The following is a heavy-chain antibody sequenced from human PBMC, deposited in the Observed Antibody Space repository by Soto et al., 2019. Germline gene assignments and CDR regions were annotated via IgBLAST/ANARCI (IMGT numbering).Heavy chain of an antibody. CDR2: ISGNGVST. V-gene: IGHV3-23*01. J-gene: IGHJ6*02. CDR3: AKVQGSGSGLYYFYYYGLDV. Sequence: EVQLLESGGGLVQPGGSLRLSCAASGFTCSSYALSLVRQAPGKGLQCVSTISGNGVSTYYADSMKGRFTISRDNSRNSLYLQLNSLRAEDTAVYYCAKVQGSGSGLYYFYYYGLDVWGQVNTVNVSS. D-gene: IGHD3-10*01. CDR1: GFTCSSYA.